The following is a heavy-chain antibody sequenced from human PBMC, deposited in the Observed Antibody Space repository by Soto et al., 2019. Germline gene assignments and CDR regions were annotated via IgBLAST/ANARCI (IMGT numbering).Heavy chain of an antibody. J-gene: IGHJ6*02. V-gene: IGHV3-30*18. CDR2: ISYDGDNK. D-gene: IGHD3-3*01. CDR1: GFTFSSYG. CDR3: AKSYYDFWNGYQTSHYYGMDV. Sequence: QVQLVESGGGVVQPGRSLRLSCAASGFTFSSYGMHWVRQAPGKGLEWVAVISYDGDNKYYPDSEKGRFTISRDNSKNTLYLQMRSVRAEDTAMYYCAKSYYDFWNGYQTSHYYGMDVWGQGTTVTVSS.